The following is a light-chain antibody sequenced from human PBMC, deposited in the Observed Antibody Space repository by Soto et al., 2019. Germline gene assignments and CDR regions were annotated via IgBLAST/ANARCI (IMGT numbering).Light chain of an antibody. J-gene: IGKJ2*01. CDR2: AAF. CDR1: QGISSY. V-gene: IGKV1-9*01. Sequence: IPLTQSPSSLYASVGDRVTITCRASQGISSYLAWYQQKPGKAHKLLIYAAFTLQSGVPARFSGSGSGTNFTLAFSILQPEDFATHCRQHLNRYPPHSFGQGTKLEIK. CDR3: QHLNRYPPHS.